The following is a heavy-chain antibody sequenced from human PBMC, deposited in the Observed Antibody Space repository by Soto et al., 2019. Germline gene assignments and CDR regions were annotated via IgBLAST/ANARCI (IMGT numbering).Heavy chain of an antibody. Sequence: QVQLVESGGGVVQPGRSLRLSCAASGFTFSSYGMHWVRQAPGKGLEWVAVIWYDGSNKYYADSVKGRFTISRDNSKNTLYLQMNSLRAEDTAVYYCARDHTPLKWERPYWFDPWGQGTLVTVSS. CDR1: GFTFSSYG. D-gene: IGHD1-26*01. CDR3: ARDHTPLKWERPYWFDP. V-gene: IGHV3-33*01. CDR2: IWYDGSNK. J-gene: IGHJ5*02.